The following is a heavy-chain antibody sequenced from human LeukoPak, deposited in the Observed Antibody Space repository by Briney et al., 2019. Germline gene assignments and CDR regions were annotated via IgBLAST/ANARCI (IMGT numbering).Heavy chain of an antibody. CDR3: ARAPRGAAARWFDP. Sequence: SHTLSLTCTVSGGSISGDYWTWIRQPPGKGLEWIGYIYYSGSTKYNPSLKSRVTISLDTSKNQFSLKLSPATAADTAVYYCARAPRGAAARWFDPWGQGTLVTASS. D-gene: IGHD6-13*01. V-gene: IGHV4-59*01. J-gene: IGHJ5*02. CDR1: GGSISGDY. CDR2: IYYSGST.